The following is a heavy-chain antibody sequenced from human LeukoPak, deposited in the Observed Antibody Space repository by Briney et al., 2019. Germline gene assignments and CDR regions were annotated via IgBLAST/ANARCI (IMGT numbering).Heavy chain of an antibody. CDR3: ARGYYGSGSYDNWFDP. D-gene: IGHD3-10*01. J-gene: IGHJ5*02. V-gene: IGHV3-23*01. CDR1: GFTFSSYA. CDR2: ISGRGGST. Sequence: GGSLRLSCAASGFTFSSYAMSWVRQAPGKGLEWVSGISGRGGSTYYADSVKGRFTISRDNSKNTLYLQMNSLRAEDTAVYYCARGYYGSGSYDNWFDPWGQGTLVTVSS.